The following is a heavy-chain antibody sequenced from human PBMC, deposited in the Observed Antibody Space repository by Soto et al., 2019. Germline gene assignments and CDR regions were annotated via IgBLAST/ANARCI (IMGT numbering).Heavy chain of an antibody. CDR3: ARGSYYGMDV. Sequence: SETLSLNCAVSGGSISSSNWWSWVRQPPGKGLEWIGEIYHSGRTTYNPSLKSRVTMSVDKSENQFSLKLSSVTAAETAVYYCARGSYYGMDVWGQGTTVTVSS. V-gene: IGHV4-4*02. J-gene: IGHJ6*02. CDR1: GGSISSSNW. CDR2: IYHSGRT.